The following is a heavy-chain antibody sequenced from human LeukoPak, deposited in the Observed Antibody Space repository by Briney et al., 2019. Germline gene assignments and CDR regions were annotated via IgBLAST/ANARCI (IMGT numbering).Heavy chain of an antibody. CDR3: ARDLGAP. D-gene: IGHD4/OR15-4a*01. CDR1: GFPFNNYG. V-gene: IGHV3-23*01. J-gene: IGHJ5*02. Sequence: GSLGISCAASGFPFNNYGMSWVRQAPGKGLEWVSGISGSGGSTYYADSVKGRFTISRDNSKNTLYLQMNSLRAEDTAVYYCARDLGAPWGQGTLVTVSS. CDR2: ISGSGGST.